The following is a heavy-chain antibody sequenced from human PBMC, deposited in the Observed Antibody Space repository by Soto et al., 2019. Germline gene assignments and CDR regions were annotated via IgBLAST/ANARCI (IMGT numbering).Heavy chain of an antibody. CDR2: IASSGNPT. J-gene: IGHJ4*02. CDR1: GFTLSSLC. Sequence: EVQLVESGGGLVQPGGSLRLSCAVSGFTLSSLCMNWVRQAPGKGLEWVSYIASSGNPTYYAESVKGRFTICKDNAKNSLLLQMNRLRDDDTAVYCCVRGWKSGRWGDYWGQGTLVTVSS. V-gene: IGHV3-48*02. D-gene: IGHD6-13*01. CDR3: VRGWKSGRWGDY.